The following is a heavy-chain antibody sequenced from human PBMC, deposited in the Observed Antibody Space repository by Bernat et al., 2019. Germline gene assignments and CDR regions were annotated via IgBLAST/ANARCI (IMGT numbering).Heavy chain of an antibody. D-gene: IGHD3-16*02. J-gene: IGHJ3*02. CDR2: IWYDGSNK. Sequence: QVQLVESGGGVVQPGRSLRLSCAASGFTFSSYGMHWVRQAPGKGLEWVAVIWYDGSNKYYADSVKGRFTISRDNSKNTLYLQMNSLRAEDTAVYYCAAGDIVDAFDIWGQGTMVTVSS. CDR1: GFTFSSYG. CDR3: AAGDIVDAFDI. V-gene: IGHV3-33*01.